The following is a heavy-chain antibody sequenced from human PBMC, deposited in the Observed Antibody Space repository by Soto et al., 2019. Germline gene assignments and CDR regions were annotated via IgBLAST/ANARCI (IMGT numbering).Heavy chain of an antibody. J-gene: IGHJ4*02. CDR3: ARDRPNYYGSGSDPFDY. CDR1: GFNFRTYA. CDR2: IWYDGRNK. V-gene: IGHV3-33*01. D-gene: IGHD3-10*01. Sequence: GGSLRLSCAASGFNFRTYAMHWVRQAPGKGLEWVAVIWYDGRNKYYADSVKGRFTISRDNSKNTLYLQMNSLRAEDTAVYYCARDRPNYYGSGSDPFDYWGQGTLVTVSS.